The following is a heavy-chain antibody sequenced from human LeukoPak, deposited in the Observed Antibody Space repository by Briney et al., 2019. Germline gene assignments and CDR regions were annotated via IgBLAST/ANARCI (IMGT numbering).Heavy chain of an antibody. CDR2: IYYSGST. CDR1: GGSISSYY. J-gene: IGHJ4*02. Sequence: SETLSLTCTVSGGSISSYYWSWIRQPPGKGLEWIGYIYYSGSTNYNPSLKSRVTISVDTSKNQFSLKLSSVTAADTAVYYCARADIGGATEGYFDYWGQGTLVTVSS. D-gene: IGHD1-26*01. V-gene: IGHV4-59*01. CDR3: ARADIGGATEGYFDY.